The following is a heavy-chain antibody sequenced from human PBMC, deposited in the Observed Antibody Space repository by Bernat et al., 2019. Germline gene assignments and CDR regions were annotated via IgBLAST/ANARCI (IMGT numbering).Heavy chain of an antibody. D-gene: IGHD6-19*01. CDR3: ARAIAVAGGSWFDP. Sequence: QVQLVQSGAEVKKPGASVKVSCKASGYTFTSYAMHWVRQAPGQRLEWMGWINPNSGGTNYAQKFQGWVTMTRDTSISTAYMELSRLRSDDTAVYYCARAIAVAGGSWFDPWGQGTLVTVSS. V-gene: IGHV1-2*04. CDR1: GYTFTSYA. J-gene: IGHJ5*02. CDR2: INPNSGGT.